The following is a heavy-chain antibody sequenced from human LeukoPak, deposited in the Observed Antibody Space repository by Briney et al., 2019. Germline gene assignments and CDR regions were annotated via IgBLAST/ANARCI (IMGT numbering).Heavy chain of an antibody. D-gene: IGHD5-24*01. V-gene: IGHV1-46*01. J-gene: IGHJ4*02. CDR2: INPSGGST. Sequence: GASVKVSCKASGYTFTSYYMHWVRQVPGQGLEWMGIINPSGGSTSYAQKFQGRVTMTRDTSTSTVYMELNSLRSEDTAVYYCARRSDGYNYVDYWGQGTLVTVSS. CDR1: GYTFTSYY. CDR3: ARRSDGYNYVDY.